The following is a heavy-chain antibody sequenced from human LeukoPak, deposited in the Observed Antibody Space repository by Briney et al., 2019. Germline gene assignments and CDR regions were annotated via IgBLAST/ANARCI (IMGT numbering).Heavy chain of an antibody. V-gene: IGHV4-34*01. Sequence: AESLSLTCAVYGGFFSGYYWSWIRQPPGKGLESIWVMDESGSSNYNPSLKSRVTLSVDTSKNQFSLKLSSLTAADTAVYYCARRGPPGIAARRRSPCCHYMDVWGKGTTVTVSS. CDR2: MDESGSS. D-gene: IGHD6-6*01. CDR3: ARRGPPGIAARRRSPCCHYMDV. J-gene: IGHJ6*03. CDR1: GGFFSGYY.